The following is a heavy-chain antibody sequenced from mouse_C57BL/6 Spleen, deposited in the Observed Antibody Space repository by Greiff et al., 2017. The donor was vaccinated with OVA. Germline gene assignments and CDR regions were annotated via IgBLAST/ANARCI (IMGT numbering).Heavy chain of an antibody. CDR2: INPNNGGT. D-gene: IGHD2-3*01. V-gene: IGHV1-26*01. CDR1: GYTFTDYY. Sequence: EVQLQQSGPELVKPGASVKISCKASGYTFTDYYMNWVKQSHGKSLEWIGDINPNNGGTSYNQKFKGKATLTVDKSSSTAYMELRSLTSEDSADYACARRGRWLGYYAMDYWGQGTSVTVSS. CDR3: ARRGRWLGYYAMDY. J-gene: IGHJ4*01.